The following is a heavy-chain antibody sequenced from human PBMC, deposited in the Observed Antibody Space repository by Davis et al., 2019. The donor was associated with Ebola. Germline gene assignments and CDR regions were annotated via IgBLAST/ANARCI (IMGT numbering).Heavy chain of an antibody. J-gene: IGHJ6*02. Sequence: SETLSLTCTVSGGSISSGDYYCSWIRQPPGNGLAWLGDIYYSGSPIYNPSLKSRVTISVDTSKNQFSLKLSSVTAADTAVYYCAREWVVPAAIPSYYYYYGMDVWGQGTTVTVSS. D-gene: IGHD2-2*02. CDR3: AREWVVPAAIPSYYYYYGMDV. CDR1: GGSISSGDYY. V-gene: IGHV4-61*08. CDR2: IYYSGSP.